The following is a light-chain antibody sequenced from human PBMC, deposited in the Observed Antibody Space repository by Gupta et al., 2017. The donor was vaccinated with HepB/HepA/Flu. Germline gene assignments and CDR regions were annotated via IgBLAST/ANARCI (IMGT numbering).Light chain of an antibody. CDR3: AAWDDSLNGVA. CDR2: NNN. Sequence: QSVLTQPPSASGTPGQRVTISCSGSSSNIGSNAVNWYQPLPGTAPKLLIYNNNQRPSGVPDRFSGSKSGTSASLAIRGLQSEDEADYYCAAWDDSLNGVACGGGTKLTVL. CDR1: SSNIGSNA. J-gene: IGLJ2*01. V-gene: IGLV1-44*01.